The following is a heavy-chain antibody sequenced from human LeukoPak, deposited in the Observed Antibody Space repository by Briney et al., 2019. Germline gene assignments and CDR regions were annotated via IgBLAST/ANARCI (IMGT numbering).Heavy chain of an antibody. V-gene: IGHV4-61*02. Sequence: SETLSLTCTLSGASISSGSYYWSWLRQPAGKGLEGIGRIYTNERTNNSPSLKGRDAISIDTSKNQFSLKLSSVTAADTAVYYCAREPADPGHLVVLAVVGCMDVWGNGTTVTGAS. CDR1: GASISSGSYY. D-gene: IGHD2-21*01. CDR3: AREPADPGHLVVLAVVGCMDV. CDR2: IYTNERT. J-gene: IGHJ6*03.